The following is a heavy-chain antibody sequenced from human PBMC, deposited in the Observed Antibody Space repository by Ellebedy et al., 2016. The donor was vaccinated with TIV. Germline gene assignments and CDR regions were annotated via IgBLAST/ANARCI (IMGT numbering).Heavy chain of an antibody. J-gene: IGHJ4*02. CDR3: ASVSAAVTGAFDS. CDR1: GGSIRSYY. V-gene: IGHV4-59*01. D-gene: IGHD6-19*01. CDR2: IYHSGST. Sequence: MPSETLSLTCTVSGGSIRSYYWSWIRQPPGKGLEWIGYIYHSGSTNSNPSLRSRVTLSVDTSKNEFSLNLTSVTAAYTAVYYCASVSAAVTGAFDSWGQGTHVTVSS.